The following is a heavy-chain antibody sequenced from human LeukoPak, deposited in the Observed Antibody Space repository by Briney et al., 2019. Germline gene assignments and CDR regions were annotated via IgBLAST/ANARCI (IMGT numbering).Heavy chain of an antibody. CDR3: AKTSSGHYYFDY. V-gene: IGHV3-23*01. CDR2: ISGSGGTT. Sequence: GGSLRLSCAASGFTFSSYAMSWVRQAPGKGLEWVSAISGSGGTTSYAGSVKGRFTISRDISENTLYLQMNSLRAEDTAIYYCAKTSSGHYYFDYWGQGTLVTVSS. J-gene: IGHJ4*02. CDR1: GFTFSSYA. D-gene: IGHD6-19*01.